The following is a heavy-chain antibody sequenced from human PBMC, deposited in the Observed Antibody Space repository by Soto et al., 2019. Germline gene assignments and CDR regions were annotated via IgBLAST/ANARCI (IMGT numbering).Heavy chain of an antibody. CDR3: ARDRLDGSGITHFDY. CDR2: ISSSGSTI. Sequence: PGGSLRLSCAASGFTFSSYEMNWVRQAPGKGLEWVSYISSSGSTIYYADSEKGRFTITRDNAKKSLYLQMNSLRAEDTAVYYCARDRLDGSGITHFDYWGQGTLVTVSS. D-gene: IGHD3-10*01. J-gene: IGHJ4*02. CDR1: GFTFSSYE. V-gene: IGHV3-48*03.